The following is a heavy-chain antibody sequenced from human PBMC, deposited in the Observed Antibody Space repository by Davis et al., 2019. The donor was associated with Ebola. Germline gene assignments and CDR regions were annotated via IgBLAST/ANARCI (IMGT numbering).Heavy chain of an antibody. CDR2: MYYSGST. V-gene: IGHV4-39*07. J-gene: IGHJ4*02. CDR1: GGSISSSSYH. Sequence: SETLSLTCTVSGGSISSSSYHWGWIRQPPGKGLEWIGSMYYSGSTYYNPSLKSRVTISLDTSKKQFSLNLISVTAADTAVYSCARGPTRDYFDYWGQGSLVTVSS. CDR3: ARGPTRDYFDY.